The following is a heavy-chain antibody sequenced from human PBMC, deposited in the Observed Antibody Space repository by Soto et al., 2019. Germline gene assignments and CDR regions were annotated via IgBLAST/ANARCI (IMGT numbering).Heavy chain of an antibody. CDR2: LIPIFGTA. CDR3: ARVVTMVRGVMAGMDV. V-gene: IGHV1-69*01. D-gene: IGHD3-10*01. CDR1: GGTFSSYA. J-gene: IGHJ6*02. Sequence: QVQLVQSGAEVKKPGSSVKVSCKASGGTFSSYAISWVRQAPGQGLEWMGGLIPIFGTANYARKFQGRVTITADESTSTAYVGLSSLRSEDTAVYYCARVVTMVRGVMAGMDVWGQGTTVTVAS.